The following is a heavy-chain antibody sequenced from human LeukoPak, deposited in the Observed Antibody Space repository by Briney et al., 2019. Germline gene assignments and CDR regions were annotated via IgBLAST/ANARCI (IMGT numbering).Heavy chain of an antibody. CDR1: GGTFSNYA. J-gene: IGHJ6*02. CDR3: ARGALMGAYYYYYGMDV. V-gene: IGHV1-69*13. CDR2: IIPTFGTT. D-gene: IGHD2-8*01. Sequence: SVKVSCKASGGTFSNYAISWVRQAPGQGLEWMGGIIPTFGTTNYAQTFQGRVTITADESTSTAYMELSSLTSEDTAVFYCARGALMGAYYYYYGMDVWGQGTTVTVSS.